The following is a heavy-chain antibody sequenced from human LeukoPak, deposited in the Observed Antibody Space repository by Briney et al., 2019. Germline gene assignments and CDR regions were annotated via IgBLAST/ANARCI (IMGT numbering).Heavy chain of an antibody. CDR2: IYYSGST. Sequence: SETLSLTCTVSGGSISSSSYYWGWIRQPPGKGLEWIGYIYYSGSTNYNPSLKSRVTISVDTSKNQFPLKLSSVTAADTAVYYCARYYYDSSGYRSGRYFDYWGQGTLVTVSS. CDR3: ARYYYDSSGYRSGRYFDY. CDR1: GGSISSSSYY. D-gene: IGHD3-22*01. V-gene: IGHV4-61*05. J-gene: IGHJ4*02.